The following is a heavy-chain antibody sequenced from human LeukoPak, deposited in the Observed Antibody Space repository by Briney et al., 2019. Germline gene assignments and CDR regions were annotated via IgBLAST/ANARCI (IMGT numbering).Heavy chain of an antibody. CDR2: IYTSGST. D-gene: IGHD2-2*01. CDR3: AREGGFVVVPAAMGNWFDP. CDR1: GGSFSGYY. V-gene: IGHV4-4*07. J-gene: IGHJ5*02. Sequence: SETLSLTCAVYGGSFSGYYWSWIRQPAGKGLEWIGRIYTSGSTNYNPSLKSRVTMSVDTSKNQFSLKLSSVTAADTAVYYCAREGGFVVVPAAMGNWFDPWGQGTLVTVSS.